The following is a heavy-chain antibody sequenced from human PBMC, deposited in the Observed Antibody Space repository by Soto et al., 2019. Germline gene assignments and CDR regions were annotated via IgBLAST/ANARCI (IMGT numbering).Heavy chain of an antibody. CDR1: GLTFSTYS. D-gene: IGHD3-3*01. CDR3: ARGPVPLNDYWSWPDY. V-gene: IGHV3-21*01. Sequence: GGSLRLSCAASGLTFSTYSINWVRQAPGKGLEWVPSISSRSDSYYTDSVKGRFTISRDNAKNSVSLQMNSLRAEDTAVYYCARGPVPLNDYWSWPDYWGQGTLVTVSS. J-gene: IGHJ4*02. CDR2: ISSRSDS.